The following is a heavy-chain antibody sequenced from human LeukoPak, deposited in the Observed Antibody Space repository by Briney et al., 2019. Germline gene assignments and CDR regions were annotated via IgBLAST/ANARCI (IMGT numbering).Heavy chain of an antibody. CDR3: AKLPQAGGDYYYIDV. Sequence: PGGSVRLSCAASGFTFSTHGMSWVRQAPGKGLDWVSAISGNGDYTYYADSVRGRFTTSRDNSRTTLFLQMNSLRAEDTALYYCAKLPQAGGDYYYIDVWGKGTTVTVSS. J-gene: IGHJ6*03. V-gene: IGHV3-23*01. D-gene: IGHD6-19*01. CDR1: GFTFSTHG. CDR2: ISGNGDYT.